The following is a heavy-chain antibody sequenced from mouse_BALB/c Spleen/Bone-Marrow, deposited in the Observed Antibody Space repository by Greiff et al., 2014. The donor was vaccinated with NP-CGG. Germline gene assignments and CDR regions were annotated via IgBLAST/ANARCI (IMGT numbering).Heavy chain of an antibody. CDR1: GYTFTSYD. J-gene: IGHJ3*01. CDR3: ARNYRYAWFAY. Sequence: VQLQQSGAELVKPGASVKLSCKASGYTFTSYDINWVRQRPEQGLEWIGWIFPGDGGTKCNEKFKGKATLTTDKSSSTAYMQLNRLTFEDSAVYCCARNYRYAWFAYWGQGTLVTVSA. D-gene: IGHD2-14*01. CDR2: IFPGDGGT. V-gene: IGHV1-85*01.